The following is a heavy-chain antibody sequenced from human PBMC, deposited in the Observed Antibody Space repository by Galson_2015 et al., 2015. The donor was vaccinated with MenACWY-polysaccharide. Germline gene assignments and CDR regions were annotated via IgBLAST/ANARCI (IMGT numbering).Heavy chain of an antibody. V-gene: IGHV4-59*01. CDR3: ARYGAYGSGSYPFDY. Sequence: ETLSLTCTVSGGSISSYYWSWIRQPPGTGLEWIGYIYYSGSTNYNPSLKSRVSISVDTSKNQFSLNLSSVTAADTAVYYCARYGAYGSGSYPFDYWGQGTLVTVSS. D-gene: IGHD3-10*01. J-gene: IGHJ4*02. CDR1: GGSISSYY. CDR2: IYYSGST.